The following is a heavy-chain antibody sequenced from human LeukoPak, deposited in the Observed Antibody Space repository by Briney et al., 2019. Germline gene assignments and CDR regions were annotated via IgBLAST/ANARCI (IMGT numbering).Heavy chain of an antibody. Sequence: GGTLRLSCAGSGFTFRSFWMTWVRQAPGKGLKWVANIKRDGSEKYYADSLRGRFTISRDNARNSLYLQMNSLRAEDTAVYYCARRAGAYSHPYDYWGQGTLVTVSS. CDR1: GFTFRSFW. J-gene: IGHJ4*02. V-gene: IGHV3-7*03. CDR3: ARRAGAYSHPYDY. CDR2: IKRDGSEK. D-gene: IGHD4/OR15-4a*01.